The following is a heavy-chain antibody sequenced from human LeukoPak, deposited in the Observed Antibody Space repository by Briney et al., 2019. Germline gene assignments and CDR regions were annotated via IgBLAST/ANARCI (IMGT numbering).Heavy chain of an antibody. Sequence: ASVKVSCKAAGYTFTGYYMFWVRQAPGQGLEWMGRINPNSGGTNYAQKFQCRVTMTRDTSISTAYMELRRLRSDDTAVYYCARGYCSGGSCYSVENWFDPWGQGTLVTVSS. J-gene: IGHJ5*02. CDR2: INPNSGGT. D-gene: IGHD2-15*01. CDR1: GYTFTGYY. CDR3: ARGYCSGGSCYSVENWFDP. V-gene: IGHV1-2*06.